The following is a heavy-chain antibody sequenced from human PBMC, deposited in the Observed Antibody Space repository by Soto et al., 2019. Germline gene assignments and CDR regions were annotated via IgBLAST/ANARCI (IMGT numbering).Heavy chain of an antibody. V-gene: IGHV4-4*07. D-gene: IGHD6-13*01. J-gene: IGHJ6*02. CDR2: IYTSGST. CDR3: ARDKKGIAAAGGYYYYYGMDV. CDR1: GGSISSYY. Sequence: SETLSLTCTVSGGSISSYYWSWIRQPAGKGLEWIGRIYTSGSTNYNPSLKSRVTMSVDTSKNQFSLKLSSVTAADTAVYYCARDKKGIAAAGGYYYYYGMDVWGQGTTVNVS.